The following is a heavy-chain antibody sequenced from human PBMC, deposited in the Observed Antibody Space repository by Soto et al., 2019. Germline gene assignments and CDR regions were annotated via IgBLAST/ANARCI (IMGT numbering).Heavy chain of an antibody. J-gene: IGHJ4*02. CDR1: GFTFSSYS. Sequence: TGGSLRLSCAASGFTFSSYSMNWVRQAPGKGLEWVSYISTSSSTIYYADSVKGRFTISRDNAKNSLYLQMNSLRDEDTAVYYCARVTYYYDSSGYYYYFDYWGQGTLVTVSS. CDR3: ARVTYYYDSSGYYYYFDY. V-gene: IGHV3-48*02. D-gene: IGHD3-22*01. CDR2: ISTSSSTI.